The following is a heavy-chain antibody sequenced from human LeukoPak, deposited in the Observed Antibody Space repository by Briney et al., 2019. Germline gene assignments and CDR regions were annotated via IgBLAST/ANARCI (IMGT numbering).Heavy chain of an antibody. CDR2: ISLSGLT. J-gene: IGHJ5*02. V-gene: IGHV4-4*02. D-gene: IGHD5-12*01. Sequence: SETLSLTCGVSGGSISNTNWWSWVRQPPGQGLEWIGEISLSGLTNYNPSLKSRVTVSLDKSKSHLSLNLTSVTAADTAVYYCARGARTPSGYGSRTAGRANWFDPWGQGTLVTVSS. CDR3: ARGARTPSGYGSRTAGRANWFDP. CDR1: GGSISNTNW.